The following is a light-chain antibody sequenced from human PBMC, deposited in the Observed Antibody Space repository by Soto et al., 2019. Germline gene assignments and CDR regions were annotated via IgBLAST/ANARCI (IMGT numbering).Light chain of an antibody. J-gene: IGLJ1*01. CDR1: SSDVGSYNL. Sequence: QSALTQPSSVSGSPGQSITISCTGTSSDVGSYNLVSWYHQHPGKAPKLMIYEGSKRPSVVSNRFAGSKSGNTASLTISGLQAEDEADYYCCSYAGSSTYVFGTGTKLTVL. V-gene: IGLV2-23*01. CDR2: EGS. CDR3: CSYAGSSTYV.